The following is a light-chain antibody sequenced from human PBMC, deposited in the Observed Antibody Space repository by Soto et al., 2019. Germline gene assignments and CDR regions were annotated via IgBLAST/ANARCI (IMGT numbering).Light chain of an antibody. CDR3: QQYSNWPLT. Sequence: EIVLTQSPGTLSLSPGQRATLSCRASQSVSSNYLAWYQQKPGQAPRLLIHGASSRATAIPDRFSGSGSGTEFTLTISSLQSEDFAVYYCQQYSNWPLTFGGGTKVDIK. CDR2: GAS. CDR1: QSVSSNY. V-gene: IGKV3-20*01. J-gene: IGKJ4*01.